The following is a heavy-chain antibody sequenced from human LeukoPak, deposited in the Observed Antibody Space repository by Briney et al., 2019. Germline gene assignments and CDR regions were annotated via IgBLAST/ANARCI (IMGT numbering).Heavy chain of an antibody. Sequence: GGSLRLSCAASGFTFTSHDMNWVRQAPGKRLEWLAYISDAGNTLYYADSVKGRFTISRDNAKNSLSLQMNSLSVDDTAIYYCARVWRTGAARELGSWGQGTLVTVSA. CDR3: ARVWRTGAARELGS. CDR1: GFTFTSHD. V-gene: IGHV3-48*03. J-gene: IGHJ4*02. D-gene: IGHD3/OR15-3a*01. CDR2: ISDAGNTL.